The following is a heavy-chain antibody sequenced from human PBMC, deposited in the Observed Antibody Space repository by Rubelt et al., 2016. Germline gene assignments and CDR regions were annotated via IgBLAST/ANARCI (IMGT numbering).Heavy chain of an antibody. J-gene: IGHJ6*02. CDR1: GFTFSNSG. V-gene: IGHV3-33*01. Sequence: VQLVESGGGLVQPGGSLRLSCAASGFTFSNSGMHWVRQAPGMGLEWVSLIFFDGSITYYEDSVKGRFTISRDNSKKRLYLQMNSLRADDTAVYYCGREDSRQLVRYYYYGMDVWGQGTTVTVSS. CDR2: IFFDGSIT. CDR3: GREDSRQLVRYYYYGMDV. D-gene: IGHD6-6*01.